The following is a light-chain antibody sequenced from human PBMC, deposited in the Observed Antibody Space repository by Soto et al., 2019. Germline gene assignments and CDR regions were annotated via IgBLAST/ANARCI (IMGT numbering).Light chain of an antibody. Sequence: IPLTQSPSSLSASVGDRVTITCRASQGISTYLAWYQQKPGRAPKLLIYTATTLQSGVPSRFSGRGSGTDFTLTISSLQPEDFATYYCQQLNSDPPITFGQGTRLE. CDR3: QQLNSDPPIT. CDR1: QGISTY. J-gene: IGKJ5*01. V-gene: IGKV1-9*01. CDR2: TAT.